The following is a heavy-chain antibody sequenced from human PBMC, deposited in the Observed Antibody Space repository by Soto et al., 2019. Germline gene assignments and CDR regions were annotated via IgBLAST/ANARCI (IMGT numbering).Heavy chain of an antibody. J-gene: IGHJ4*02. CDR2: MSPNSGNT. Sequence: ASVKVSCKASGYTFTSYDINWVRQATGQGLEWMGWMSPNSGNTGYAQKFQGRVTMTRNTSISTAYMELSSLRSEDTAVYYCARDYYDFWSGYYRHDYWGQGTLVTVAS. V-gene: IGHV1-8*01. CDR1: GYTFTSYD. CDR3: ARDYYDFWSGYYRHDY. D-gene: IGHD3-3*01.